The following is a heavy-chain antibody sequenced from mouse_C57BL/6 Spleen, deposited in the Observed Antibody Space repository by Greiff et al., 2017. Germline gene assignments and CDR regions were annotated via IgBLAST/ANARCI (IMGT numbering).Heavy chain of an antibody. Sequence: VKLQQPGAELVRPGTSVKLSCKASGYTFTSYWMHWVKQRPGQGLEWIGVIEPSDSYTNYNQKFKGKATLTVDTSSSTAYMQLSSLTSEDSAVYYWARDSSGENYFDYWGQGTTRTVSS. D-gene: IGHD3-2*01. CDR1: GYTFTSYW. CDR3: ARDSSGENYFDY. J-gene: IGHJ2*01. CDR2: IEPSDSYT. V-gene: IGHV1-59*01.